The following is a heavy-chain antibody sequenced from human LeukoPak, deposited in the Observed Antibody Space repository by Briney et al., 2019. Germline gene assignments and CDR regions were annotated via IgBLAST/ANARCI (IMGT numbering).Heavy chain of an antibody. CDR2: XSDSGXNT. D-gene: IGHD1-7*01. V-gene: IGHV3-23*01. J-gene: IGHJ3*02. CDR1: GITFSXXX. CDR3: AKEKRNLRGTRDAFDI. Sequence: GGSLRLSCAASGITFSXXXXXXVRXXXXXXXXXXXXXSDSGXNTHYADSXXXXXXXXRDNSKNTLDLQMNSLRAEDTATYYCAKEKRNLRGTRDAFDIWGQGTMVTVSA.